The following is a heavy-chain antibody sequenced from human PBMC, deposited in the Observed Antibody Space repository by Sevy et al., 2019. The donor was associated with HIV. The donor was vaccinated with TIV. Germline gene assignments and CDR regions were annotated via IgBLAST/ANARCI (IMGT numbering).Heavy chain of an antibody. V-gene: IGHV3-7*01. CDR3: VRAIAADGSF. J-gene: IGHJ4*02. Sequence: GGSLRLSCAASGFSLNSYWMSWVRQAPGKGLEWVANIKQDGSVKYYVDYGKGRFTISRDNARNLLYLQMNSLRAEDTALYDCVRAIAADGSFWGQGTLVTVSS. D-gene: IGHD6-13*01. CDR1: GFSLNSYW. CDR2: IKQDGSVK.